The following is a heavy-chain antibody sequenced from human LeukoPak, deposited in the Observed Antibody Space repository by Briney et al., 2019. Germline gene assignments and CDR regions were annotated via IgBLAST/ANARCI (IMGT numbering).Heavy chain of an antibody. D-gene: IGHD3-22*01. V-gene: IGHV1-24*01. CDR3: ATATYDSSGYYFDF. Sequence: ASVKVSCKVSGYTLTELSMHWVRQAPGKGLEWMGGFDPEDGETIYAQKFQGRVTMTEDTSTDTAHMELSSLRSEDTAVYYCATATYDSSGYYFDFWGQGILVTVSS. CDR1: GYTLTELS. CDR2: FDPEDGET. J-gene: IGHJ4*02.